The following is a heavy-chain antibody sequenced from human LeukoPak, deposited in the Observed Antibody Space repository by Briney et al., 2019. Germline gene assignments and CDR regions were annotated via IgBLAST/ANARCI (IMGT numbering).Heavy chain of an antibody. CDR1: GFTFSGYG. V-gene: IGHV3-30*18. Sequence: GGSLRLSCAASGFTFSGYGMHWVRQAPGKGLEWVAVISYEGSNKKYTDSVKGRFTISRDNSKNTLYLQMNSLRAEDTAVYYCAKEIITGDDYGDFSNYGMDVWGQGTTVTVSS. CDR3: AKEIITGDDYGDFSNYGMDV. CDR2: ISYEGSNK. D-gene: IGHD4-17*01. J-gene: IGHJ6*02.